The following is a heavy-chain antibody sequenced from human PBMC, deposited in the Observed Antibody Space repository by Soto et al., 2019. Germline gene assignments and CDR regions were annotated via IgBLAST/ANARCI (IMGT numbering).Heavy chain of an antibody. J-gene: IGHJ6*02. CDR1: GYTFTGYY. CDR2: IHLNSGGT. D-gene: IGHD2-21*01. Sequence: QVQLVQSGAELKNPGASVKVSCKASGYTFTGYYVHWVRQAPGHGLEWLGWIHLNSGGTNYAQSFQGRVTMTRDMSVSTVYMEMTGLSSDDTAVYYCAGPRELSYSYFFFFTLDVWGQGTTVTVSS. V-gene: IGHV1-2*02. CDR3: AGPRELSYSYFFFFTLDV.